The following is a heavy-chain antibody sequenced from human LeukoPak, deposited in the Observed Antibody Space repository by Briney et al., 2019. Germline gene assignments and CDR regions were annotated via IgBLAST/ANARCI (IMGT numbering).Heavy chain of an antibody. J-gene: IGHJ6*03. Sequence: ASVKVSCKASGYTFTGHYMHWVRQAPGQGLEWMGIINPSGGSTSYAQKFQGRVTMTRDMSTSTVYMELSSLRSEDTAVYYCARDPQLRDKNYYYYYMDVWGKGTTVTVSS. CDR2: INPSGGST. CDR1: GYTFTGHY. D-gene: IGHD2-2*01. CDR3: ARDPQLRDKNYYYYYMDV. V-gene: IGHV1-46*01.